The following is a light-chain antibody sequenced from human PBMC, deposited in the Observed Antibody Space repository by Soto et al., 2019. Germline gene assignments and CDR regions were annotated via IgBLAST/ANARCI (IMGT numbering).Light chain of an antibody. CDR1: SSNVGTYNL. CDR2: EAS. V-gene: IGLV2-23*01. Sequence: QSVLTQPASVSGSPGQSITVSCTGTSSNVGTYNLLSWYQQFPGKTPKLIIYEASKRPSGVSNRFSGSKSGSTASLTISGLQPEDEADYYCCSYAGSGTYVFGSGTKVTVL. J-gene: IGLJ1*01. CDR3: CSYAGSGTYV.